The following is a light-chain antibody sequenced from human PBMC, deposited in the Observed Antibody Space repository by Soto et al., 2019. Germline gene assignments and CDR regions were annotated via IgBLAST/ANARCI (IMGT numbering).Light chain of an antibody. CDR3: QSYDSSLSGWV. J-gene: IGLJ3*02. CDR1: RSNIGSAI. CDR2: GNS. Sequence: QLVLTQPPSLSGTPGQTVTISCIGSRSNIGSAIVHWYQQLPGTAPKLLIYGNSNRPSGVPDRFSGSKSGTSASLAITGLQAEDEADYYCQSYDSSLSGWVFGGGTKLTVL. V-gene: IGLV1-40*01.